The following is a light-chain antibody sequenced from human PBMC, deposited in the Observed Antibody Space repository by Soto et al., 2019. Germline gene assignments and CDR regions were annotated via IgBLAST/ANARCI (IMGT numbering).Light chain of an antibody. CDR1: QSISSY. CDR3: QQSYSTPLFT. V-gene: IGKV1-39*01. CDR2: AAS. Sequence: DIPMTQSPSSLSASVGDRVTITCRASQSISSYLNWYQQKPGKAPQLLIYAASSLQSGVPSRFSGSGSGTDFTLTISSLQPEDFATYYCQQSYSTPLFTFGPGTKVAIQ. J-gene: IGKJ3*01.